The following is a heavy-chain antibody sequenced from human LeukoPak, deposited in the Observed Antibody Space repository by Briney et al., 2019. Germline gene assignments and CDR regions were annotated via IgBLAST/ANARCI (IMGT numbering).Heavy chain of an antibody. J-gene: IGHJ4*02. CDR3: ARLDSSSSGFDY. Sequence: SETLSLTCVVSGYSITNGYYWGWIRQPPGKGLEWIGRIYHSGSTDYNPSLESRVTISVDTSKNQFSLKLSSVTAADTAVYYCARLDSSSSGFDYWGQGTLVTVSS. V-gene: IGHV4-38-2*01. CDR2: IYHSGST. CDR1: GYSITNGYY. D-gene: IGHD6-6*01.